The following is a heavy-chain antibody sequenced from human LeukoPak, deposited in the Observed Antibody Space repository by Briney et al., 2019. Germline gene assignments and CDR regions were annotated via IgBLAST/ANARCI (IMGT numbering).Heavy chain of an antibody. CDR1: GYTFTSYY. J-gene: IGHJ6*03. V-gene: IGHV1-46*01. CDR2: INPSGGST. CDR3: ARDVPDLGDYYYMDV. D-gene: IGHD2-15*01. Sequence: GASVKVSCKASGYTFTSYYMHWVRQAPGQGLEWMGIINPSGGSTSYAQKFQGRVTMTRDMSTSTVYMELSSLRSEDTAVYYCARDVPDLGDYYYMDVWGKGTTVTVSS.